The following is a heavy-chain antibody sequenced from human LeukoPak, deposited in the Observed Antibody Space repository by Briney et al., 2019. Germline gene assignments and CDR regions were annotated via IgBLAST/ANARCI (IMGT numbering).Heavy chain of an antibody. D-gene: IGHD6-19*01. Sequence: GGSLRLSCAASGFTFSDYYMSWIRQAPGKGLEWVSYISSSSSYTNYADSVKGRFTISRDNAKNSLYLQMNSLRAEDTAVYYCAREKAEAVAGRKFDYWGQGTLVTVSS. J-gene: IGHJ4*02. CDR3: AREKAEAVAGRKFDY. V-gene: IGHV3-11*06. CDR2: ISSSSSYT. CDR1: GFTFSDYY.